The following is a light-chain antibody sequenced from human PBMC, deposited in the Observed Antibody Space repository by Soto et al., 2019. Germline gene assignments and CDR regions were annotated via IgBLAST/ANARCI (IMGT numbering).Light chain of an antibody. CDR2: DVS. J-gene: IGLJ1*01. CDR3: SSYTSSSTYV. Sequence: QSALTQPPSGSGSPGQSVAISCTGTSSDVGGSNGVSWYQQPPGTAPKLMIYDVSNRPSGVPDRFSGSKSGNTASLTISGLQAEDEGDYYCSSYTSSSTYVFGTGTEVTVL. CDR1: SSDVGGSNG. V-gene: IGLV2-18*02.